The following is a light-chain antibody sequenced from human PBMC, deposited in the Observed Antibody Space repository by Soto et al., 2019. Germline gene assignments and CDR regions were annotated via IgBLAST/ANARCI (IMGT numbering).Light chain of an antibody. CDR1: QTISSW. V-gene: IGKV1-5*03. Sequence: DIQMTQSPSTLSGSVGDRVTITCRASQTISSWLAWYQQKPGKAPKLLIYKASTLKSGVPSRFSGSGSGTEFTLTISSLQPDDFATYYCQHYNSYSEAFGPGTKGHI. CDR2: KAS. J-gene: IGKJ1*01. CDR3: QHYNSYSEA.